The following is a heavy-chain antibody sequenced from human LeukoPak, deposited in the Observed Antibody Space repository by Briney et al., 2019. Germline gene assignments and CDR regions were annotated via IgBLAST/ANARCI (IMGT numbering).Heavy chain of an antibody. D-gene: IGHD3-3*01. Sequence: ASVKVSCKASGYTFTSYGISWVRQAPGQGLECMGWISAYNGNTNYAQKLQGRVTMPTDTSTSTAYMELRSLRSDDTAVYYCAGGAFWSGYFHHFDYWGQGTLVSVSS. CDR2: ISAYNGNT. CDR1: GYTFTSYG. J-gene: IGHJ4*02. CDR3: AGGAFWSGYFHHFDY. V-gene: IGHV1-18*01.